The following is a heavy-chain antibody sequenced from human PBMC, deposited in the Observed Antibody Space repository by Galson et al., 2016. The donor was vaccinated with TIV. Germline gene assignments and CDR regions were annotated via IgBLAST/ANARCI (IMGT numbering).Heavy chain of an antibody. CDR2: ISSSSSI. Sequence: SLKLSCAASGFTFSSYSMNWVRQAPGKGLEWVSYISSSSSIYYADSVKGRFTISRDNVKNSLYLQMNGLRAEDTAVYYCARDLAKGWIVVAQGAFDIWGQGTMVTVSS. D-gene: IGHD3-22*01. CDR3: ARDLAKGWIVVAQGAFDI. V-gene: IGHV3-48*01. J-gene: IGHJ3*02. CDR1: GFTFSSYS.